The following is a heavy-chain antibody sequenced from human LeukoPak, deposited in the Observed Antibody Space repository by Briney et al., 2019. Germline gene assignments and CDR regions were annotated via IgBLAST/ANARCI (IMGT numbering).Heavy chain of an antibody. CDR3: ARDHYGSGSYYKGGLY. Sequence: GGSLRLSCAASGFTFSSYGMHWVRQAPGKGLEWVAVIWYDGGNKYYADSVKGRFTISRDNSKNTLYLQMNSLRAEDTAVYYCARDHYGSGSYYKGGLYWGQGTLVTVSS. CDR2: IWYDGGNK. J-gene: IGHJ4*02. V-gene: IGHV3-33*01. CDR1: GFTFSSYG. D-gene: IGHD3-10*01.